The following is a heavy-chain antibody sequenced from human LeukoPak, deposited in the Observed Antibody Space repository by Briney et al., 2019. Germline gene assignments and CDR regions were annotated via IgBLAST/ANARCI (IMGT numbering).Heavy chain of an antibody. CDR2: VKQDGSEK. D-gene: IGHD6-13*01. Sequence: GGSLRLSCAASGFTFRNDWMSWVRQAPGKGLEWVAKVKQDGSEKDYVDCVKGRFTISRDNAKNLLYLQMNSLRTEDTAVYYCSRVGPGGAGAFDYWGQGTLVTVSS. CDR3: SRVGPGGAGAFDY. V-gene: IGHV3-7*01. CDR1: GFTFRNDW. J-gene: IGHJ4*02.